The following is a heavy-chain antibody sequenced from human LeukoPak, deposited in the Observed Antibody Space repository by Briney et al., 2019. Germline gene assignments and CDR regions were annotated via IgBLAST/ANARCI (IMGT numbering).Heavy chain of an antibody. V-gene: IGHV3-33*01. Sequence: GGSLRLSCAASGFTFSSYGMYWVRQAPGKGLEWVTNIWYDGNNKYYADSVKGRFTISRDNSKNTLYLQMNSLRAEDTAVYYCARGLFNYDSSGLNYWGQGTLVTVSS. CDR3: ARGLFNYDSSGLNY. J-gene: IGHJ4*02. CDR1: GFTFSSYG. CDR2: IWYDGNNK. D-gene: IGHD3-22*01.